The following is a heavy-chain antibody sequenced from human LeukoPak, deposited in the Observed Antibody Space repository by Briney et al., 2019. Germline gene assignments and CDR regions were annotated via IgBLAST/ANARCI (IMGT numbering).Heavy chain of an antibody. J-gene: IGHJ3*02. CDR2: IFPGDSDT. Sequence: GESLQISCKGSGYSFTNYWIGWVRQMPGKGLEWMGIIFPGDSDTRYSPSFEGQVTISADRSNNTAYLQWRSLEASDTAIYYCARRIFGGGGYAFDIWGQGTVVTVSS. CDR1: GYSFTNYW. CDR3: ARRIFGGGGYAFDI. V-gene: IGHV5-51*01. D-gene: IGHD3-16*01.